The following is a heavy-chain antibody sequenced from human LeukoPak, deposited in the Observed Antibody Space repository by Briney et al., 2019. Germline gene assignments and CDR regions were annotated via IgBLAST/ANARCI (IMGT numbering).Heavy chain of an antibody. D-gene: IGHD1-1*01. CDR3: AKGPKTADPLEEYFQH. Sequence: PGGSLRLSCAASGFTFSTYAMSWVRQAPGKGLEWVSLISGRGDGTYYAESVKGRFTISRDNSKNTVYLHMNSLRDDDAATYYCAKGPKTADPLEEYFQHWGQGSLVTVSS. CDR2: ISGRGDGT. CDR1: GFTFSTYA. J-gene: IGHJ1*01. V-gene: IGHV3-23*01.